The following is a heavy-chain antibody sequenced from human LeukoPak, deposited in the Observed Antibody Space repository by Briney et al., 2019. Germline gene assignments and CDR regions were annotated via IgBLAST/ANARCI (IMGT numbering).Heavy chain of an antibody. V-gene: IGHV3-21*01. CDR1: GVTFSSYR. Sequence: RGSLRLSCAVSGVTFSSYRMNWVRQAPGKGLECVSSISITSSYIYNADSVKGRFTIPRNNAKNSLYLQMNSLRAEDTAVYYFARPYYGSGINSIDYWGQGTLVTVSS. CDR2: ISITSSYI. CDR3: ARPYYGSGINSIDY. J-gene: IGHJ4*02. D-gene: IGHD3-10*01.